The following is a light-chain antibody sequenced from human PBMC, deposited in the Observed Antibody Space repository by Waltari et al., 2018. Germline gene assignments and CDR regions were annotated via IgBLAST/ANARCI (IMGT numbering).Light chain of an antibody. V-gene: IGKV3-11*01. CDR1: QNIATY. J-gene: IGKJ1*01. CDR2: DSS. CDR3: QQRTIWSGT. Sequence: EIVLTQSPGTLSLSPGETATLSCRASQNIATYLAWFQQRPGQAPRLLIYDSSNRAPGIPARFSGSGSGTDFTLTISSLEPEDFAVYYCQQRTIWSGTFGQGTKVEIK.